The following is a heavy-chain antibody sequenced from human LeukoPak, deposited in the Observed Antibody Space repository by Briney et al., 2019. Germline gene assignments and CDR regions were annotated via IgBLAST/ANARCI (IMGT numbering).Heavy chain of an antibody. V-gene: IGHV4-39*07. D-gene: IGHD2-2*01. CDR1: GGSTSSYY. CDR2: IYSGGSS. CDR3: ARDAGHQLSRRNYYAMDV. Sequence: PSETLSLTCTVSGGSTSSYYWGWIRQPPGKELEWIGSIYSGGSSYYNPSLKSRVTISVDTSNNQFSLKVNSVTAADTAVYYCARDAGHQLSRRNYYAMDVWGQGTTVTVSS. J-gene: IGHJ6*02.